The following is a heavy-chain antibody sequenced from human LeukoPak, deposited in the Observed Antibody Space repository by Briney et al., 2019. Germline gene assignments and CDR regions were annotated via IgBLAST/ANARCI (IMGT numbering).Heavy chain of an antibody. J-gene: IGHJ4*02. CDR3: AKAKRNSDYLFDY. D-gene: IGHD5-12*01. Sequence: PGGSLRLSCAASGFTFDDYAMHWVRQAPGKGLEWVSGISWNSGSIGYADSVKGRFTISRDNARRSLFLQMDSLRAEDTAFYYCAKAKRNSDYLFDYWGQGTLVAVSS. CDR2: ISWNSGSI. V-gene: IGHV3-9*01. CDR1: GFTFDDYA.